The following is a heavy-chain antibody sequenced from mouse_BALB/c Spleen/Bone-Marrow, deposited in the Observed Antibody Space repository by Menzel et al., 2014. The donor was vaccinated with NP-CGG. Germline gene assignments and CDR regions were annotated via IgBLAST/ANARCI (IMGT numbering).Heavy chain of an antibody. D-gene: IGHD1-3*01. J-gene: IGHJ2*01. V-gene: IGHV1-80*01. CDR3: ARGGSSVDY. Sequence: QVQLQQSGAELVRPGSSVKISCESSGYVFSTYWINWVKQRPGQGLEWIGQIYPGDGDTDYNGKFKDKATLTADKSSNTAYMQLSSLTSEGSAVYVCARGGSSVDYWGQGTTLTVSS. CDR1: GYVFSTYW. CDR2: IYPGDGDT.